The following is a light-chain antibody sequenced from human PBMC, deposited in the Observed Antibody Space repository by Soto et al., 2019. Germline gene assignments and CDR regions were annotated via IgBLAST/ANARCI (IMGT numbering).Light chain of an antibody. Sequence: QSALTQPASVSGSPGQSITISCTGTSSDVGAYNYVSWYQQHPGKAPKLMIYEVSNRPSGVSNRFSGSKSGNTASLTISGLQAEDEADYYCNSYTSSSTQVFGGGTKLIVL. J-gene: IGLJ2*01. CDR3: NSYTSSSTQV. CDR2: EVS. V-gene: IGLV2-14*01. CDR1: SSDVGAYNY.